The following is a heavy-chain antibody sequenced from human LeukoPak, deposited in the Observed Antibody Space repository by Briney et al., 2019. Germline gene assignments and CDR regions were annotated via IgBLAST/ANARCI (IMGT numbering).Heavy chain of an antibody. Sequence: SETLSLTCTVSGGSISSYYWSWIRQPPGKGLEWIGYIYYSGSTNYNPSLKSRVTISVDTSKNQFSLKLSSVTAADTAVYYCARGKYCYGSGSSPFDYWGQGTLVTVSS. CDR3: ARGKYCYGSGSSPFDY. D-gene: IGHD3-10*01. CDR2: IYYSGST. J-gene: IGHJ4*02. V-gene: IGHV4-59*01. CDR1: GGSISSYY.